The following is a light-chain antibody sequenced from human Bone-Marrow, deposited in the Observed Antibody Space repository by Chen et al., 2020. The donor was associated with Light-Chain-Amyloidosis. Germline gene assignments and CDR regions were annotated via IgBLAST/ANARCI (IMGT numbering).Light chain of an antibody. CDR1: QTISSNY. CDR3: QQYGTSPLP. CDR2: GSS. Sequence: EIVLTQSPGPLSLSPGEGANLSCRASQTISSNYLTWYQQKFGQAPRLLIYGSSSRATGIPDRFTGSGSGTDFTLSVNRLEPEDFAMYYCQQYGTSPLPFGGGTKVEIK. J-gene: IGKJ4*01. V-gene: IGKV3-20*01.